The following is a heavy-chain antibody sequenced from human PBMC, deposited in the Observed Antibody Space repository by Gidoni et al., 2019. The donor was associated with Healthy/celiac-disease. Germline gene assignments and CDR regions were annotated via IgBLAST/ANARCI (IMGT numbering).Heavy chain of an antibody. V-gene: IGHV3-30-3*01. CDR3: ARVKGRRHVDTAMVFDY. CDR1: GFTFSSYA. CDR2: ISYDGSNK. J-gene: IGHJ4*02. Sequence: QVQLVASGGGVVQPGRSLRLSCSASGFTFSSYAMHWVRQAPGKGLEWVAVISYDGSNKYYADSVKGRFTISRDNSKNTLYLQMNSLRAEDTAVYYCARVKGRRHVDTAMVFDYWGQGTLVTVSS. D-gene: IGHD5-18*01.